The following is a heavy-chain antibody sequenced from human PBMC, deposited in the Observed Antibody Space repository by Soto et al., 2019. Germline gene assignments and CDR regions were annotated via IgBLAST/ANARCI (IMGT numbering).Heavy chain of an antibody. D-gene: IGHD5-12*01. CDR2: IYPGDSDT. CDR1: GYTFTSYW. V-gene: IGHV5-51*01. J-gene: IGHJ4*02. Sequence: GESLKISCKASGYTFTSYWIAWVRQMPGKGLEWMGIIYPGDSDTRYSPSFQGQVSISVDKSISTAYLQWSSLKSSDTAVYYCAREEERWLYFDYWGQGTLVTVSS. CDR3: AREEERWLYFDY.